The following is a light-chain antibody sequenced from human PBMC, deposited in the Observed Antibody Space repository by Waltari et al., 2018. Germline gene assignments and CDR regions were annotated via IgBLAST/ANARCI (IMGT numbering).Light chain of an antibody. CDR2: YDS. V-gene: IGLV3-21*01. CDR3: HLWESGSDRVV. CDR1: SIGSRS. J-gene: IGLJ2*01. Sequence: SYVLTQPPSVSVAPGKAARITCGGNSIGSRSVHWYQQKPGQAPVLVIYYDSDRPSGIPERISGSKSGNTATLTISRVEAGDEAAYYCHLWESGSDRVVFGGGTKLTVL.